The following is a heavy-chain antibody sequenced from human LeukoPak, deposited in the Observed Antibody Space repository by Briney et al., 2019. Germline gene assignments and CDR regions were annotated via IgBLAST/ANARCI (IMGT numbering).Heavy chain of an antibody. CDR3: ARVASGYYYSYY. CDR2: ISSSSSYI. Sequence: PGGSLRLSCAASGFTFSSYSMNWVRQAPGKGLEWVSSISSSSSYIYYADSVKGRFTISRDNAKNSLYLQMNSLRAEDTAVYYCARVASGYYYSYYWGQGTLVTVSS. V-gene: IGHV3-21*01. CDR1: GFTFSSYS. D-gene: IGHD3-22*01. J-gene: IGHJ4*02.